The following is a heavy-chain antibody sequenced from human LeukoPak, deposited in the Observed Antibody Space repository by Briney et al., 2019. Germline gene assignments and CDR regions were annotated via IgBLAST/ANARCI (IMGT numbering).Heavy chain of an antibody. CDR1: GGSISSYY. J-gene: IGHJ5*02. CDR2: IYYSGST. V-gene: IGHV4-59*01. D-gene: IGHD2-21*01. CDR3: AIAEFRAXFDP. Sequence: SETLSLTCTVSGGSISSYYWSWIRQPPGKGLKGIGYIYYSGSTNYNPSLKSRVTISVDTSKNHFSLNLSSCTAPDTAVYYCAIAEFRAXFDPWGQGTLVTVSS.